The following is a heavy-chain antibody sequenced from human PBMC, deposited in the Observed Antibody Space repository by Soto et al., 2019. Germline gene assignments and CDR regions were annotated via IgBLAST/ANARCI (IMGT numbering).Heavy chain of an antibody. D-gene: IGHD1-26*01. CDR2: INAGNGNT. J-gene: IGHJ2*01. CDR3: ARGGSFYWYFDP. V-gene: IGHV1-3*01. CDR1: GYTFTSYA. Sequence: QVQLVQSGAEVKKPGASVKVSCKASGYTFTSYAMHWVRQAPGQRLEWMGWINAGNGNTKYSQKFQGRVTITRDTSASTAYMELSSLRSEDTAVYSCARGGSFYWYFDPWGRGTLVAVSS.